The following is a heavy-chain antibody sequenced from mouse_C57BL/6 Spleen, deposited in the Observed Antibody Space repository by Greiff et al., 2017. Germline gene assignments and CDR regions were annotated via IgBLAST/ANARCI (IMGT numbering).Heavy chain of an antibody. CDR2: ISGGGGNT. Sequence: EVKVVESGGGLVKPGGSLKLSCAASGFTFSSYTMSWVRQTPAKRLEWVATISGGGGNTYYPDRVKGRFTISRDNAKNTLYLQMSSLRSEDTALYYCARQTSEYYAMGYWGQGTSVTVSS. J-gene: IGHJ4*01. V-gene: IGHV5-9*01. CDR3: ARQTSEYYAMGY. CDR1: GFTFSSYT.